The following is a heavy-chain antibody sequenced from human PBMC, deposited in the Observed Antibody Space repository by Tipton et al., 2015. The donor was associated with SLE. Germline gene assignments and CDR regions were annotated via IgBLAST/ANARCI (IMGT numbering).Heavy chain of an antibody. CDR3: ARSCSSTSCYFEYFQH. CDR1: GFTFSSYS. D-gene: IGHD2-2*01. V-gene: IGHV3-48*04. J-gene: IGHJ1*01. CDR2: ISSSGSTI. Sequence: SLRLSCAASGFTFSSYSMNWVRQAPGKGLEWVSYISSSGSTIYYADSVKGRFTISGDNAKNSLYLQMNSLRAEDTAVYYCARSCSSTSCYFEYFQHWGQGTLVTVSS.